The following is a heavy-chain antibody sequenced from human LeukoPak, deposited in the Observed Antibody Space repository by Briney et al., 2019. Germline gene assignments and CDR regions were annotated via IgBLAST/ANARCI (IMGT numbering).Heavy chain of an antibody. CDR2: ISGSDGST. CDR1: GFTFSSYS. Sequence: GGSLRLSCAASGFTFSSYSMNWVRQAPGKGLEWVSAISGSDGSTYYADSVKGRFTISRDNSKNTLYLQMNSLRAEDTAVYYCAKDVRYSSTQFDPWGQGTLVTVSS. V-gene: IGHV3-23*01. D-gene: IGHD6-13*01. CDR3: AKDVRYSSTQFDP. J-gene: IGHJ5*02.